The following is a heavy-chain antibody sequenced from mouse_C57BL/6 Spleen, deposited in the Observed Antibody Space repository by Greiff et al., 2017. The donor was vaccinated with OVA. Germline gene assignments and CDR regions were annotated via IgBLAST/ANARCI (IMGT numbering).Heavy chain of an antibody. Sequence: QVQLQQSGPELVKPGASVKISCKASGYAFSSSWMNWVKQRPGKGLEWIGRIYPGDGDTNYNGKFKGKATLTADKSSSTAYMQLSSLTSEDSAVYFCARNIYYDYDGCFDYWGQGTTLTVSS. J-gene: IGHJ2*01. CDR2: IYPGDGDT. CDR3: ARNIYYDYDGCFDY. V-gene: IGHV1-82*01. CDR1: GYAFSSSW. D-gene: IGHD2-4*01.